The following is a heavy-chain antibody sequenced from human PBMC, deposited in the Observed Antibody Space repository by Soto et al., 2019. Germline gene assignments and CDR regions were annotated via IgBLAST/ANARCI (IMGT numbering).Heavy chain of an antibody. J-gene: IGHJ6*02. Sequence: ASVKVSCKASGYTFTSYYMHWVRQAPGQGLEWMGIINPSGGSTSYAQKFQGRVTMTRDTPTSTVYMELSSLRSEDTAVYYCVRDSELAAAVFYGMDVWGQGTTVTVSS. CDR3: VRDSELAAAVFYGMDV. CDR2: INPSGGST. V-gene: IGHV1-46*01. CDR1: GYTFTSYY. D-gene: IGHD6-13*01.